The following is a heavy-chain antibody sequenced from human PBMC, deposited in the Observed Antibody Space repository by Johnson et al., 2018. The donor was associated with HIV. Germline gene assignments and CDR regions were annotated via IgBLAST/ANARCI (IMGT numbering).Heavy chain of an antibody. Sequence: QVQLVESGGGSVKPGGSLRLSCAASGFTFSSYGMHWVRQAPGKGLEWVAVISYDGSNKYYADSVKGRFTISRDNSKNTLYLQMNSLRAEDTAVYYCRVVTGAFDIWGQGTMVTVSS. D-gene: IGHD4-23*01. CDR3: RVVTGAFDI. J-gene: IGHJ3*02. V-gene: IGHV3-30*03. CDR1: GFTFSSYG. CDR2: ISYDGSNK.